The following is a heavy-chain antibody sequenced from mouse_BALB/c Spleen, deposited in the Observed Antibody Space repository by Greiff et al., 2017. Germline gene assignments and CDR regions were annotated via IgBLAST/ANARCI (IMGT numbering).Heavy chain of an antibody. CDR3: ARVLLRDWYFDV. CDR2: IRNKANGYTT. Sequence: EVQGVESGGGLVQPGGSLRLSCATSGFTFTDYYMSWVRQPPGKALEWLGFIRNKANGYTTEYSASVKGRFTISRDNSQSILYLQMNTLRAEDSATYCCARVLLRDWYFDVWGAGTTVTVSS. D-gene: IGHD1-1*01. V-gene: IGHV7-3*02. CDR1: GFTFTDYY. J-gene: IGHJ1*01.